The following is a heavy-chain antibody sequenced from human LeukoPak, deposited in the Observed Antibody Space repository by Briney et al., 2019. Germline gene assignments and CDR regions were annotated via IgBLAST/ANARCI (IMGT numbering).Heavy chain of an antibody. CDR3: ARLRVSYFDY. V-gene: IGHV4-59*08. CDR2: IYYSGST. J-gene: IGHJ4*02. Sequence: PSETLSLTCTVSGGSISSYYWSWIRQPPGKGLEWIGYIYYSGSTNYNPSLKSRVTISVDTSKNQFSLKLSSVTAADTAVYYCARLRVSYFDYWGQGTLVTVPS. CDR1: GGSISSYY.